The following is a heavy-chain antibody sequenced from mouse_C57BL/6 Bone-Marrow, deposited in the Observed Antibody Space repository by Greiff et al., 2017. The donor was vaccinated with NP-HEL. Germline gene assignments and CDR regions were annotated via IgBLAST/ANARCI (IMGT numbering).Heavy chain of an antibody. CDR2: ISYSGST. J-gene: IGHJ4*01. CDR3: ARSPLWLRRNYYAMDY. V-gene: IGHV3-8*01. D-gene: IGHD2-2*01. Sequence: EVQLQQSGPGLAEPSQTLSLTCSVTGYSITSDYWNWIRKFPGNKLEYMGYISYSGSTYYNPSLKSRISITRDTSKNQYYLQLNSVTTEDTATYYCARSPLWLRRNYYAMDYWGQGTSVTVSS. CDR1: GYSITSDY.